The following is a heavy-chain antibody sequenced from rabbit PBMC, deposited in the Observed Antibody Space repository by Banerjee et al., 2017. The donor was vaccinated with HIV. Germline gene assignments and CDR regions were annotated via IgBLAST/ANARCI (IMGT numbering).Heavy chain of an antibody. CDR3: ARSYSSSRGTYKL. CDR1: GFSFPSSYF. V-gene: IGHV1S45*01. D-gene: IGHD1-1*01. J-gene: IGHJ4*01. Sequence: QEQLEESGGGLVKPGGPLPLTCPASGFSFPSSYFMCWVRQAPGKGLEWIGCIYTGSDTTYYASWAKGRFTISKTSSTTVTLQMTSLTAADTATYFCARSYSSSRGTYKLWGPGTLVTVS. CDR2: IYTGSDTT.